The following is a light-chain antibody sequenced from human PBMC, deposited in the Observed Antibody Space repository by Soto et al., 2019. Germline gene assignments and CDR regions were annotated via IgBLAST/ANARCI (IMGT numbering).Light chain of an antibody. J-gene: IGLJ3*02. CDR3: YSATDNNLGV. CDR2: KDS. V-gene: IGLV3-27*01. Sequence: SYELTQPSSMSVSPGQTAWITCSGDVLAKKYARWFQQKPGQAPVLVIYKDSERPSGIPERFSGSSSGTTVTLTISGAQVEDEADYYCYSATDNNLGVFGGGTKLTVL. CDR1: VLAKKY.